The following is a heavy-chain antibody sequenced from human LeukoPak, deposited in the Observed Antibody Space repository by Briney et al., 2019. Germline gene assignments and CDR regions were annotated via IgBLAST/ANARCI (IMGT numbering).Heavy chain of an antibody. Sequence: ASVKVSCKASGYTFTSYGISWVRQAPGQGLEWMGWISAYNGNTNYAQKLQGRVTMTTDTSTSTAYMGLRSLRSDDTAVYYCAREPIITDSSVNWFDPWGQGTLVTVSS. J-gene: IGHJ5*02. CDR1: GYTFTSYG. V-gene: IGHV1-18*01. CDR2: ISAYNGNT. D-gene: IGHD3-22*01. CDR3: AREPIITDSSVNWFDP.